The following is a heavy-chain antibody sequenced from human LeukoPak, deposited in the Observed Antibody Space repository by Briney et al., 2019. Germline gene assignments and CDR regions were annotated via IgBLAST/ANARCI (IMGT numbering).Heavy chain of an antibody. J-gene: IGHJ4*02. CDR2: INPSGDPT. CDR1: GYTFTSYY. CDR3: AKDYYDSSGYFHQTDYYFDY. V-gene: IGHV1-46*01. Sequence: GASVKVSCKASGYTFTSYYMHWVRQAPGQGLEWVGIINPSGDPTTYAQKFQGRVTMTSDMSTSTVYMELSSLRSEDTAVYYCAKDYYDSSGYFHQTDYYFDYWGQGTLVTVSS. D-gene: IGHD3-22*01.